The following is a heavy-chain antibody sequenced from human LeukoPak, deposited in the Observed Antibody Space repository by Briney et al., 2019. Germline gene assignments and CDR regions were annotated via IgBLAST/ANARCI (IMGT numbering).Heavy chain of an antibody. CDR3: ARRYCSSTSCPTGGY. J-gene: IGHJ4*02. Sequence: SETLSLTCAVYGGSFSGYYWSWIRQPPGKGLEWIGEINHSGSTNYNPSLKSRVTISVDTSKNQFSLKLSSVTAADTAVYYCARRYCSSTSCPTGGYWGQGTLVTVSS. V-gene: IGHV4-34*01. CDR2: INHSGST. CDR1: GGSFSGYY. D-gene: IGHD2-2*01.